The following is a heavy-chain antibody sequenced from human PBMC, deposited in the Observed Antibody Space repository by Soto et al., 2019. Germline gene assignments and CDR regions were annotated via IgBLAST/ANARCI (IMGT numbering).Heavy chain of an antibody. Sequence: PEGSLSLSCAASGFTFSSYAMSWVRQAPGKGLEWVSAISGSGGSTYYADSVKGRFTISRDNSKNPLYPQMNSLRAEDPAVYYCAKAVVGIAVAGTRAPFDYWGQGTLVTVPS. J-gene: IGHJ4*02. CDR1: GFTFSSYA. CDR3: AKAVVGIAVAGTRAPFDY. D-gene: IGHD6-19*01. V-gene: IGHV3-23*01. CDR2: ISGSGGST.